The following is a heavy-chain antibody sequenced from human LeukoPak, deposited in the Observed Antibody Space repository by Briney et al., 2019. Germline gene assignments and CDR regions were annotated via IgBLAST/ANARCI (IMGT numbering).Heavy chain of an antibody. CDR2: INPSGGST. J-gene: IGHJ4*02. Sequence: ASVKVSCKASGYTFTSYYMHWVRQAPGQGLEWMGIINPSGGSTSYAQKFQGRVTMTRDTSTSTVYMELSSPRSEDTAVYYCARVRASIGSIDYWGQGTLVTVSS. D-gene: IGHD3-22*01. CDR1: GYTFTSYY. CDR3: ARVRASIGSIDY. V-gene: IGHV1-46*01.